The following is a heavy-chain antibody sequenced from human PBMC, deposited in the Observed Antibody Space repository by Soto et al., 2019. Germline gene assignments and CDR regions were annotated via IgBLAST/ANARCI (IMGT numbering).Heavy chain of an antibody. CDR2: ISYDGSNK. V-gene: IGHV3-30-3*01. Sequence: QVQLVESGGGVVQPGRSLRLSCAASGFTFSSYAIHWVRQAPGKGLEWVALISYDGSNKYYADSVKGRFTISRDNSKNTLYLQMNSLRAEDTAVYYCARDPPLGNCSGTPCYYYYGMDVWGQGTTVTVSS. D-gene: IGHD2-15*01. CDR3: ARDPPLGNCSGTPCYYYYGMDV. CDR1: GFTFSSYA. J-gene: IGHJ6*02.